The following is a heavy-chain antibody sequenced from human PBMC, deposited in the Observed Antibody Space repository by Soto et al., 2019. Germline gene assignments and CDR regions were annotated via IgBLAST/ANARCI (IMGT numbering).Heavy chain of an antibody. V-gene: IGHV3-30*18. Sequence: ESGGGVVQPGRSLRLSCAASGFTFSSYGMHWVRQAPGKGLEWVAVISYDGSNKYYADSVKGRFTISRDNSKNTLYLQMNSLRAEDTAVYYCAKAVGAYYYYGMDVWGQGTTVTVSS. CDR1: GFTFSSYG. CDR3: AKAVGAYYYYGMDV. J-gene: IGHJ6*02. CDR2: ISYDGSNK. D-gene: IGHD1-26*01.